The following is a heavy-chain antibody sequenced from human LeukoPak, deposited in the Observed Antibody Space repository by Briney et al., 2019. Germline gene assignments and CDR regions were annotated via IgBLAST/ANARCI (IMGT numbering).Heavy chain of an antibody. CDR2: INGDGSNT. CDR3: ARGLPNYFGMDV. J-gene: IGHJ6*02. Sequence: GGSLRLSCVASAFTFNNYWMHWVRQAPGKGLVWVSRINGDGSNTNYADSVRGRFTISRDNTKNTVYLQMNSLRTEDTAVYYCARGLPNYFGMDVWGQGTTVTVSS. CDR1: AFTFNNYW. V-gene: IGHV3-74*01.